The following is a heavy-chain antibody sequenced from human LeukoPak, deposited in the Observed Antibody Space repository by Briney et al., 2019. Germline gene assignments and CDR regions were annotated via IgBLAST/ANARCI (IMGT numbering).Heavy chain of an antibody. CDR2: INHSGST. V-gene: IGHV4-34*01. D-gene: IGHD5-24*01. CDR3: ARGDGRDGYKGKLDY. CDR1: SGSFSGYY. Sequence: PSETLSLTCAVYSGSFSGYYWSWIRQPPGKGLERIGEINHSGSTSHNPSLKSRVTISVDTSKNQFSLKLTSVTAADTALYYCARGDGRDGYKGKLDYWGQGTLVTVSS. J-gene: IGHJ4*02.